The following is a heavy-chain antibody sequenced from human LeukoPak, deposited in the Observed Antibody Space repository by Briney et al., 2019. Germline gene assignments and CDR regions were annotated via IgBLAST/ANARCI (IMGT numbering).Heavy chain of an antibody. CDR1: GFTFSSYA. CDR3: AREVVYDGDY. V-gene: IGHV3-30-3*01. CDR2: ISYDGSNK. D-gene: IGHD2/OR15-2a*01. Sequence: HPGGSLRLSCAASGFTFSSYAMHWVRQAPGKGLEWVAVISYDGSNKYYADSVKGRFTISRDNAKNTLYLQMNSLRAEDTAVYYCAREVVYDGDYWGQGTLVTVSS. J-gene: IGHJ4*02.